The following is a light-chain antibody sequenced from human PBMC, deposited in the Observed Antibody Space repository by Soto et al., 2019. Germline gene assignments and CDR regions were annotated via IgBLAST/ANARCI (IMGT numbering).Light chain of an antibody. J-gene: IGLJ2*01. Sequence: QSVLPQTPSLSGTPGQTVTISCSGSSSNIGRNYVYWYQQLPGAAPNLLMYSHNIRPSGVPDRFSASTSGTSASLVISGLRSEDEADYHCATWDDDVSGVVFGGGTKVTVL. CDR2: SHN. V-gene: IGLV1-47*02. CDR1: SSNIGRNY. CDR3: ATWDDDVSGVV.